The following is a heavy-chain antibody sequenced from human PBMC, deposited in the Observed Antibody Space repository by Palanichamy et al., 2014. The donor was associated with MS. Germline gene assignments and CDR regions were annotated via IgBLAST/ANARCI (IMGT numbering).Heavy chain of an antibody. V-gene: IGHV3-30-3*01. Sequence: QLVESGGGVVQPGRSLRLSCAASGFSFSSFAMHWVRQAPGKGLEWVAVISYDGSNEDYTDSVKGRFTISRDNSKNTLYLQMHSLRPEDTALYYCARDGNSSVAVGDIYYYYGMDVWGRGTTVTVSS. D-gene: IGHD6-19*01. CDR1: GFSFSSFA. J-gene: IGHJ6*02. CDR2: ISYDGSNE. CDR3: ARDGNSSVAVGDIYYYYGMDV.